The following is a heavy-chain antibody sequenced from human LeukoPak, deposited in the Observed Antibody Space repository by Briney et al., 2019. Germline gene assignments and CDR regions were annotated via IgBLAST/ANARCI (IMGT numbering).Heavy chain of an antibody. CDR3: ARHLRAYSSSWYFDY. J-gene: IGHJ4*02. D-gene: IGHD6-13*01. V-gene: IGHV5-10-1*01. CDR1: GYSFTSHW. Sequence: GESLRISCRGSGYSFTSHWNSWWRQMPGKNLEWVSRIAPSGSYTNYSPSFQGHVTISVDKSINTSSLQWSPLKASDTAMYYCARHLRAYSSSWYFDYGGQGTLVTVSS. CDR2: IAPSGSYT.